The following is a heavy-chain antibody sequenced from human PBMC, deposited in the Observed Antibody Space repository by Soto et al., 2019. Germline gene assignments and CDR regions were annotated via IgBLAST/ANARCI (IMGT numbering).Heavy chain of an antibody. CDR2: ISGSGFKK. D-gene: IGHD1-1*01. CDR3: AKNQGVELVQLATVDWFDP. CDR1: GFSFENFG. J-gene: IGHJ5*02. Sequence: PXGSLRLSCAASGFSFENFGMSWVRQAPGKGLEWISSISGSGFKKYYADSVKGRFTISRDNSKSTVYLELNNLSAEDTAVYHCAKNQGVELVQLATVDWFDPWAQGSVVTVSS. V-gene: IGHV3-23*01.